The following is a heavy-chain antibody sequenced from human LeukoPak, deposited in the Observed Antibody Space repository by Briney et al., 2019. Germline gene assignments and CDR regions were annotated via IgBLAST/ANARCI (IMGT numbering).Heavy chain of an antibody. V-gene: IGHV3-33*01. CDR2: IWYDGSNK. CDR3: ARGEYYYDSSGYYFDY. CDR1: GFTFSSYG. D-gene: IGHD3-22*01. Sequence: GGSLRLSCAASGFTFSSYGMHWVRQAPGEGLEWVAVIWYDGSNKYYADSVKGRFTISRDNSKNTLYLQMNSLRAEDTAVYYCARGEYYYDSSGYYFDYWGQGTLVTVSS. J-gene: IGHJ4*02.